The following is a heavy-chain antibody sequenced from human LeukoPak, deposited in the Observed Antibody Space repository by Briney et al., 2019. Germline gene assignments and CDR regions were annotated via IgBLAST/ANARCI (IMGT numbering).Heavy chain of an antibody. CDR2: FYHGGGT. CDR3: ARQVVVINPYFDY. J-gene: IGHJ4*02. CDR1: GYSISSGYY. V-gene: IGHV4-38-2*02. D-gene: IGHD3-22*01. Sequence: ETLSLTCTVSGYSISSGYYWAWIRQPPGKGLEWIGSFYHGGGTYYKPSLKSRVTISVDTSKNQFSLKLSSISAADTAVYYCARQVVVINPYFDYWGQGTLVTVSS.